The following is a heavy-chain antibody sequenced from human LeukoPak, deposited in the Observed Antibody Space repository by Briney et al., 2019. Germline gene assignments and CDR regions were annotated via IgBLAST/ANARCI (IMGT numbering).Heavy chain of an antibody. CDR2: IYTSGST. D-gene: IGHD2-2*01. CDR1: GGSISSSSYY. Sequence: SETLSLTCTVSGGSISSSSYYWSWIRQPAGKGLEWIGRIYTSGSTNYNPSLKSRVTISVDTSKNQFSLKLSSVTAADTAVYYCATRRYCSSTSCYWSHWYFDLWGRGTLVTVSS. J-gene: IGHJ2*01. CDR3: ATRRYCSSTSCYWSHWYFDL. V-gene: IGHV4-61*02.